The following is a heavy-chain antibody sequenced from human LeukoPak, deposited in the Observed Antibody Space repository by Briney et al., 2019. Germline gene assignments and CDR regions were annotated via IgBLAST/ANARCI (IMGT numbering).Heavy chain of an antibody. CDR1: GGSISSYY. V-gene: IGHV4-59*08. CDR2: IYYSGST. J-gene: IGHJ4*02. CDR3: ARHEYAVAGIFDY. Sequence: SETLSLTCTVSGGSISSYYWSWTRQPPGKGLAWIGYIYYSGSTNYNPSLKSRVTISVDTSKNQFSLKLSSVTAADTAVYYCARHEYAVAGIFDYWGQGTLVTVSS. D-gene: IGHD6-19*01.